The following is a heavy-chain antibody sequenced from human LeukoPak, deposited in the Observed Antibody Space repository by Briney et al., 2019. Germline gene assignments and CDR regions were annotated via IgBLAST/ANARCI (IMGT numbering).Heavy chain of an antibody. D-gene: IGHD2-2*01. CDR3: AKDQGCSSTSCYETAFDI. J-gene: IGHJ3*02. CDR2: ISYDGSNK. V-gene: IGHV3-30*18. CDR1: GFTFSSYG. Sequence: GGSLRLSCSASGFTFSSYGMHWVRQAPGKGLEWVAVISYDGSNKYYADSVKGRFTISRDNSKNTLCLQMNSLRAEDTAVYYCAKDQGCSSTSCYETAFDIWGQGTMVTVSS.